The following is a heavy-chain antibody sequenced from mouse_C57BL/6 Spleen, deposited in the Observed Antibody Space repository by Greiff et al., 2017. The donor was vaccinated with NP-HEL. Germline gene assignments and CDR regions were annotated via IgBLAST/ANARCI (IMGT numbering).Heavy chain of an antibody. J-gene: IGHJ3*01. Sequence: EVKLVESGGGLVKPGGSLKLSCAASGFTFSSYAMSWVRQTPEKRLEWVATISDGCSYTYYPDNVKGRFTISRDNAKNNLYLQMSHLKAEDTAMYYCAREYGNYEGFAYWGQGTLVTVSA. D-gene: IGHD2-10*02. V-gene: IGHV5-4*01. CDR2: ISDGCSYT. CDR1: GFTFSSYA. CDR3: AREYGNYEGFAY.